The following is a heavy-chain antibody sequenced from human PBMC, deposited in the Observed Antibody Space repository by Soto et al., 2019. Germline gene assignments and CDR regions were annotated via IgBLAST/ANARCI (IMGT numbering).Heavy chain of an antibody. J-gene: IGHJ4*02. V-gene: IGHV1-8*01. CDR3: ARILYGDNVAY. CDR2: MNPNSGNT. Sequence: QVQLVQSGAEVKKPGASVKVSCKASGYTFTSYDINWVRQATGQGVEWMGWMNPNSGNTGYAQKFQRRVTMTRNTSMSTAYVALSSLRSEDTAVYYCARILYGDNVAYWGQGTLVTVSS. D-gene: IGHD4-17*01. CDR1: GYTFTSYD.